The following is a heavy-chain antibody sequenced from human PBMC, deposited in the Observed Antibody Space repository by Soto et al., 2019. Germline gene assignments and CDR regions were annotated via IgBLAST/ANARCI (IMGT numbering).Heavy chain of an antibody. CDR1: GFTFSSYA. CDR2: ISGSGGST. Sequence: GGSLRLSCAASGFTFSSYAMSWVRQAPGKGLEWVSAISGSGGSTYYADSVKGRFTISRDNSKNTLYLQMNSLRAEDTAVYYCSSDAYYYDSSGPPGHYWGQGTLVTSPQ. V-gene: IGHV3-23*01. CDR3: SSDAYYYDSSGPPGHY. J-gene: IGHJ4*02. D-gene: IGHD3-22*01.